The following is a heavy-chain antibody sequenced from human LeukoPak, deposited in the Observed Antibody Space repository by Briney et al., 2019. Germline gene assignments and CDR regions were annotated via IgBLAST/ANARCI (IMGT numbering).Heavy chain of an antibody. Sequence: SEALSLTCAVYGGSFSGYYWSWIRQPPGKGLEWIGEINHSGSTNYNPSLKSRVTISVDTSKNQFSLKLSSVTAADTAVYYCARLAVADNWGQGTLATVCS. CDR3: ARLAVADN. CDR2: INHSGST. V-gene: IGHV4-34*01. CDR1: GGSFSGYY. D-gene: IGHD6-19*01. J-gene: IGHJ4*02.